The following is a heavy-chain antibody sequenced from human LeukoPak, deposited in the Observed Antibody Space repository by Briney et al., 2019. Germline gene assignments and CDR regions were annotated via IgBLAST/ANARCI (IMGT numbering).Heavy chain of an antibody. J-gene: IGHJ3*02. CDR1: GFTFSSYG. V-gene: IGHV3-33*01. Sequence: GGSLRLSCAASGFTFSSYGMHWVRQAPGKGLEWVAVIWYDGSNKYYADSVKGRFTISRDNSKNTLYLQMNSLRAEDTAVYYCARGRDSSGYYRPPFDIWGQGTMVTVSS. CDR2: IWYDGSNK. D-gene: IGHD3-22*01. CDR3: ARGRDSSGYYRPPFDI.